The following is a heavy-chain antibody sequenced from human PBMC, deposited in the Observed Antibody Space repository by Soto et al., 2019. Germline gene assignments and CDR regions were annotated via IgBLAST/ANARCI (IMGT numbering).Heavy chain of an antibody. CDR2: ISSSSSYI. Sequence: PGGSLRLSCAASGFTFSSYSMNWVRQAPGKGLEWVSSISSSSSYIYYADSVKGRFTISRDNAKNSLYLQMNSLRAEDTAVYYCARESHYYGSGSYWAHYYYGMDVWGQVTTVTVSS. J-gene: IGHJ6*02. V-gene: IGHV3-21*01. D-gene: IGHD3-10*01. CDR1: GFTFSSYS. CDR3: ARESHYYGSGSYWAHYYYGMDV.